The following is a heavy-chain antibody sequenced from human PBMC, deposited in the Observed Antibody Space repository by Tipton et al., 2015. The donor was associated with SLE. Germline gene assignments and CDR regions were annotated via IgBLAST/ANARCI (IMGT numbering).Heavy chain of an antibody. V-gene: IGHV4-39*01. J-gene: IGHJ4*02. D-gene: IGHD3-3*02. CDR3: ARHADRIFGVPY. Sequence: PGLVKPSETLSLTCTVSGGPISSPVYYWGWIRQSPGKRLEWIGSVDYSGSTYFNPSLKSRVTMSVDTSKNQLSLELNSVTAADTALYDCARHADRIFGVPYWGQGTLVTVSS. CDR2: VDYSGST. CDR1: GGPISSPVYY.